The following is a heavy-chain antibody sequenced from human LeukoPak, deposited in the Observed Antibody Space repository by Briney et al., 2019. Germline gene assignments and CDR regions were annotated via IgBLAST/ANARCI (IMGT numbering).Heavy chain of an antibody. V-gene: IGHV3-7*04. CDR1: EFTSSYYW. D-gene: IGHD3-10*01. CDR2: IKHDGREK. Sequence: PGGSLRLSCAASEFTSSYYWMSWDRQAPGGGREWVANIKHDGREKNYVDSGTGPFTMSRDNGTNSLYLRITRLRAEDTAIYYCARDTSRGAHNSGAPAYWGQGTLVTVSS. CDR3: ARDTSRGAHNSGAPAY. J-gene: IGHJ4*02.